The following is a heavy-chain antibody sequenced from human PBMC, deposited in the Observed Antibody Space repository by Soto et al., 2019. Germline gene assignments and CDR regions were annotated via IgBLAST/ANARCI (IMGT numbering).Heavy chain of an antibody. CDR3: ARGYAEQDDFWSGYPIWFDP. D-gene: IGHD3-3*01. V-gene: IGHV1-3*01. CDR2: INAGNGNT. CDR1: GYTFTSYA. Sequence: GASVKVSCKASGYTFTSYAMHWVRQAPGQRLEWMGWINAGNGNTKYSQKFQGRVTITRDTSASTAYMELSSLRSEDTAVYYCARGYAEQDDFWSGYPIWFDPWGQGTLVTVS. J-gene: IGHJ5*02.